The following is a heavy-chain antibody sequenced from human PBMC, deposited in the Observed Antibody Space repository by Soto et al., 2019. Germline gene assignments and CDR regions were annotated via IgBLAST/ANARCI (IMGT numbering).Heavy chain of an antibody. CDR3: ARSTMLDY. J-gene: IGHJ4*02. Sequence: SETLSLTCTVSGGSISSGGYYWSWIRQHPGRGLEWIGYIYYSGSTYYNPALRSRVTISVDTSTNQFPPKLTSVTAADTAVYYCARSTMLDYWGQGTLVTVSS. CDR2: IYYSGST. D-gene: IGHD3-10*02. CDR1: GGSISSGGYY. V-gene: IGHV4-31*03.